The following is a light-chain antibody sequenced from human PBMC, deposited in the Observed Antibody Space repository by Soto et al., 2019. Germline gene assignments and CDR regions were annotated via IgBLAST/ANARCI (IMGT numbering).Light chain of an antibody. CDR2: GAS. J-gene: IGKJ1*01. Sequence: EIVMTQSPGTLSVSPGEGATLSCRASQSVSTNLAWYQQKPDQAPRLLIYGASTTATGMPARFSGSGSGTEFTITISSLQYEDFAVYYCQQYYTWPRTFGQGTRVEIK. V-gene: IGKV3-15*01. CDR1: QSVSTN. CDR3: QQYYTWPRT.